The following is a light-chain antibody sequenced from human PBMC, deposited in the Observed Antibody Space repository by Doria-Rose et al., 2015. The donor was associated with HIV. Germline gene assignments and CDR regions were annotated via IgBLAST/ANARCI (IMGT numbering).Light chain of an antibody. CDR3: QQTYSSPPWT. J-gene: IGKJ1*01. V-gene: IGKV1-39*01. CDR2: AAS. CDR1: QTVSTY. Sequence: DIRLTQSPSSLSASIGDRVTITCRASQTVSTYLNWFQQGPGKAPKPLIYAASRLQSGVPSRFSGSGSGTDFTLTISGLQPGDFATYYCQQTYSSPPWTFGQGTKVEMK.